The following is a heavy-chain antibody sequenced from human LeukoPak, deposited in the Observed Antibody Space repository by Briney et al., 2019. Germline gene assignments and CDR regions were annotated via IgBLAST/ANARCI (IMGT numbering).Heavy chain of an antibody. J-gene: IGHJ4*02. CDR2: ISASGGST. CDR1: GFTFSSSA. CDR3: AKDGGLWVSAHWGDS. D-gene: IGHD7-27*01. V-gene: IGHV3-23*01. Sequence: GGSLRLSCAASGFTFSSSAMSWVRQVPGKGLEWVSGISASGGSTFYADSGRGRFTVSRDDSKNTLYLQMNNLGAEDTAVYYCAKDGGLWVSAHWGDSWGRGTLVTVSS.